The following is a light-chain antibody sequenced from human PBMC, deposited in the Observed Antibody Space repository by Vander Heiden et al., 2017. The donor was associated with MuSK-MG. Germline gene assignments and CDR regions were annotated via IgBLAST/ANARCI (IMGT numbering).Light chain of an antibody. Sequence: SYELTQPPSVSVSPGQTARITCSGDALPKQYAFWYQQKPGQAPRLVIYKDSERPSGIPERFSGSSSGTTVTLTISGVQAEDEAEYYCQSADSSGTSHVVFGGGTNLTVL. V-gene: IGLV3-25*03. CDR2: KDS. CDR1: ALPKQY. CDR3: QSADSSGTSHVV. J-gene: IGLJ2*01.